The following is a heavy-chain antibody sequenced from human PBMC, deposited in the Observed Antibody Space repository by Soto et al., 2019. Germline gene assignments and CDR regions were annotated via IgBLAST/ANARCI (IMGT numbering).Heavy chain of an antibody. D-gene: IGHD6-19*01. J-gene: IGHJ5*01. V-gene: IGHV4-39*01. CDR1: CGSISNSNYY. Sequence: SETLSLTCTVVCGSISNSNYYRGWIRQPPGKGLEWIGSIYKSGSTSYNPSLKSRVTISVDTSRNQFSLNLSSMTAADTAVYYCARHVNQWLFDSWGQGTLVTVSS. CDR3: ARHVNQWLFDS. CDR2: IYKSGST.